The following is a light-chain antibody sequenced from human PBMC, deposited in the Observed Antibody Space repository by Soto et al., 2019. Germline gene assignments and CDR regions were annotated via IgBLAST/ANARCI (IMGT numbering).Light chain of an antibody. CDR2: QVT. J-gene: IGLJ3*02. V-gene: IGLV2-8*01. CDR1: TNDIGDYNY. Sequence: QSALTQPPSASGSPGQSVTISCTGTTNDIGDYNYVSWYQQHPGKAPKLMMYQVTKRPSGVPDRFSGSKSGNTASLSVSGLQAEDEADYYCSSYAGNNYWVFGGGTKLTVL. CDR3: SSYAGNNYWV.